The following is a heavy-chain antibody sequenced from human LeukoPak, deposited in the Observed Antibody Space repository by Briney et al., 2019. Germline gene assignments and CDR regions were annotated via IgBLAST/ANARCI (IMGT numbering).Heavy chain of an antibody. D-gene: IGHD2-2*01. V-gene: IGHV3-21*01. J-gene: IGHJ4*02. CDR3: ARGGDCGTTSCYYFDF. Sequence: PGGSLRLSCAASGFTFSGYSVNWVRQAPGKGLEWVSSVSTTGYYIYYADSVKGRFCISRDNAKNSLYLQMNSLRAEDTAVYYCARGGDCGTTSCYYFDFWGQGTRVTVSS. CDR1: GFTFSGYS. CDR2: VSTTGYYI.